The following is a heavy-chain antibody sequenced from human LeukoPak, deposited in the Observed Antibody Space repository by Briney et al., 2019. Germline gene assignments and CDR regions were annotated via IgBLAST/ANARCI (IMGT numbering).Heavy chain of an antibody. CDR1: GFTLNSYT. CDR3: ARETSYQTNGYEAC. Sequence: PGGSLRLSCAASGFTLNSYTMHWVRQAPGKRLEYVSAINSGGGTFYADSVKGRFIISRDNSKNTLYLQMGSLRAEDMAVYYSARETSYQTNGYEACWRQGTLVTISS. CDR2: INSGGGT. J-gene: IGHJ4*02. V-gene: IGHV3-64*02. D-gene: IGHD2-8*01.